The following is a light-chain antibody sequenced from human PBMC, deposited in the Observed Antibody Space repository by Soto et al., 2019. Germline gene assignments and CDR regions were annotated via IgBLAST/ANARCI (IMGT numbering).Light chain of an antibody. V-gene: IGKV1-5*03. CDR1: QTISSW. Sequence: DIQMTQSPSTLSGSVGDRVTITCRASQTISSWLAWYQQKPGKAPKLLIYKASTLKSGVPSRFSGSGSGTDFTLTISSLQLEDFATYYCQQNYSTPLAFGGGTKVDIK. J-gene: IGKJ4*01. CDR2: KAS. CDR3: QQNYSTPLA.